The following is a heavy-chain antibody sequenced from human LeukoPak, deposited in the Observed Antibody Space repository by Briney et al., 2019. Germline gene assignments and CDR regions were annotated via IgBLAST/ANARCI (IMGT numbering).Heavy chain of an antibody. Sequence: GGSLRLSCAASGFTFSNYNMNWVRQTPGRGLEWVSSITRGSIYTFYADSVKGRFTISRDNAKNSLSLQMNSLRAEDTAVYYCARDLNWETYWGQGTLVSVSS. CDR3: ARDLNWETY. CDR2: ITRGSIYT. J-gene: IGHJ4*02. D-gene: IGHD7-27*01. V-gene: IGHV3-21*01. CDR1: GFTFSNYN.